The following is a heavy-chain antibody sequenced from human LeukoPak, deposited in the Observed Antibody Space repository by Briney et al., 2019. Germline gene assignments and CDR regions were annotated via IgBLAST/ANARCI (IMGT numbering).Heavy chain of an antibody. J-gene: IGHJ4*02. CDR1: GFTFSSYA. CDR3: AKPRGAARFLFDY. D-gene: IGHD6-6*01. V-gene: IGHV3-23*01. Sequence: GGSLRLSCAASGFTFSSYAMNWVRQAPGKGLEWVSTISGSGTSTYYADSVKGRFTISRDNSKNTLYLQMNSLRAEDTAVYYCAKPRGAARFLFDYWGQGTLVTVSS. CDR2: ISGSGTST.